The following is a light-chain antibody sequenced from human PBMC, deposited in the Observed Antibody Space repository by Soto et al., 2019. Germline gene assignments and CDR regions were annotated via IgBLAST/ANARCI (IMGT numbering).Light chain of an antibody. V-gene: IGKV3-15*01. CDR2: GAS. Sequence: VVMTQSPGTLSVSPGESATLSCRASQSVKTNLAWYQQKVGQAPRLLIYGASTRAAGIPARFSASGSGTDFTLTISSLQSEDFAVYYRQQYDNWVTFGSGTKVDFK. J-gene: IGKJ3*01. CDR3: QQYDNWVT. CDR1: QSVKTN.